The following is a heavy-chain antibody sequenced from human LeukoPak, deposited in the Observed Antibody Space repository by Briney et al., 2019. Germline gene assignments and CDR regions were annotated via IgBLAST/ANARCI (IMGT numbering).Heavy chain of an antibody. CDR3: AKELDSSSWYWFDP. D-gene: IGHD6-13*01. CDR2: ISSSGSTI. J-gene: IGHJ5*02. V-gene: IGHV3-11*01. Sequence: GGSLRLSCAASGFTFSDYYMSWIRQAPGKGLEWVSYISSSGSTIYYADSVKGRFTISRDNAKNSLYLQMNSLRAEDTALYYCAKELDSSSWYWFDPWGQGTLVTVSS. CDR1: GFTFSDYY.